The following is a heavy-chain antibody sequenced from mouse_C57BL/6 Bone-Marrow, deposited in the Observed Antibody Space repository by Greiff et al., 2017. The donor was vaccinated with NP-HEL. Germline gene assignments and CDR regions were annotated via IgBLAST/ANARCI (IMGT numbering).Heavy chain of an antibody. Sequence: VQLQQSGAELVRPGASVKLSCTASGFNIKDDYMHWVKQRPEQGLEWIGWIDPENGDTEYASKFQGKATITADTSSNTAYLQLSSLTSEDTAVYYSTTSYYYGPYWGQGTTLTVSS. J-gene: IGHJ2*01. CDR1: GFNIKDDY. CDR2: IDPENGDT. V-gene: IGHV14-4*01. CDR3: TTSYYYGPY. D-gene: IGHD1-1*01.